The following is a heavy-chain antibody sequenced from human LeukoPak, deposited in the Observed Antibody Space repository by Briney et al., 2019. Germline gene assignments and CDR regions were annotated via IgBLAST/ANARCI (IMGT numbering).Heavy chain of an antibody. CDR1: GYTFTSYY. D-gene: IGHD5-12*01. CDR3: ARAVATPLYFDY. CDR2: INHSGGST. Sequence: GASVKVSCEASGYTFTSYYMHRVRQAPGQGLEWMGIINHSGGSTSYAQKFQGRVTMTRDTSTSTVYMELSSLRSEDTAVYYCARAVATPLYFDYWGQGTLVTVSS. J-gene: IGHJ4*02. V-gene: IGHV1-46*03.